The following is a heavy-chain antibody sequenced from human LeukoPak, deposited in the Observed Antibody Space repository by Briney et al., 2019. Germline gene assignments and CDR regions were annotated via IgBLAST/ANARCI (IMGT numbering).Heavy chain of an antibody. V-gene: IGHV4-39*07. D-gene: IGHD3-10*01. CDR1: GGSINTPNYY. Sequence: PSETLSLTCTVSGGSINTPNYYWGWIRQTPGKGLEWIGNIFYSGGTCYSPSLTSRVTISLDTSKNQFSLKLSSVTAADTAVYYCARLTYGSGSYLYAFDIWGQGTMVTVSS. J-gene: IGHJ3*02. CDR2: IFYSGGT. CDR3: ARLTYGSGSYLYAFDI.